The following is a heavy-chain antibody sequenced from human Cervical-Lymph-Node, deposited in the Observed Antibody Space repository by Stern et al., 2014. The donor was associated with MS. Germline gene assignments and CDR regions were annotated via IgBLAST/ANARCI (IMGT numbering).Heavy chain of an antibody. J-gene: IGHJ4*02. D-gene: IGHD3-10*01. CDR3: AKVAPSTRGAFDY. CDR1: GFTFDNYA. V-gene: IGHV3-23*04. CDR2: ISGGGRTT. Sequence: VQLVESGGGSVQPGRSLRLSCAASGFTFDNYAMNWVRQAPGKGLEWVSGISGGGRTTYYADSVKGRFTISRDNSKNTLYLQMKSLRAEDTAAYYCAKVAPSTRGAFDYWGRGTLVTVSP.